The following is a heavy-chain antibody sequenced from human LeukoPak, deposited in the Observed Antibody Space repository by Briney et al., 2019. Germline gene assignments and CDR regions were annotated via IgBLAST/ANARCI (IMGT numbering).Heavy chain of an antibody. CDR1: GGSISSYY. V-gene: IGHV4-59*08. D-gene: IGHD6-6*01. CDR2: IYYSGST. J-gene: IGHJ6*02. Sequence: SETLSLTCTVSGGSISSYYWSWLRQPPGKGLEWIGYIYYSGSTNYNPSLKSRVTISVDTSKNQFSLKLSSVTAADTAVYYCARHGSSIAARPTYYYGMDVWGQGTTVTVSS. CDR3: ARHGSSIAARPTYYYGMDV.